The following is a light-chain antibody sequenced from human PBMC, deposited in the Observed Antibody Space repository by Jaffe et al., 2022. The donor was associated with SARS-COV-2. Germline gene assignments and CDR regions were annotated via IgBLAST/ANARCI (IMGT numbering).Light chain of an antibody. CDR1: QRLVHSNGNTY. CDR2: KVS. CDR3: MQGTHWPWT. Sequence: DVVMTQSPLSLPVTLGQPASISCRSSQRLVHSNGNTYLNWFQQRPGQSPRRLIYKVSNRDSGVPDRFSGSGSGTDFTLEISRVEAEDVGVYYCMQGTHWPWTFGQGTKVEI. J-gene: IGKJ1*01. V-gene: IGKV2-30*02.